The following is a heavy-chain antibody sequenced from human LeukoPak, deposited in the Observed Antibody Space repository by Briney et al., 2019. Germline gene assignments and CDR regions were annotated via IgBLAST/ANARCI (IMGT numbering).Heavy chain of an antibody. D-gene: IGHD3-22*01. CDR1: GGSISSGGYY. CDR2: IYYSGST. CDR3: ARAPHYDSSGYSYYYYGMDV. J-gene: IGHJ6*02. V-gene: IGHV4-31*03. Sequence: SQTLSLTCTVSGGSISSGGYYWSWIRQHPGKGLEWIGYIYYSGSTYYNPSLKSRVTISVDTSKNQFSLKLSSVTAADTAVYYCARAPHYDSSGYSYYYYGMDVWGQGTTVTVSS.